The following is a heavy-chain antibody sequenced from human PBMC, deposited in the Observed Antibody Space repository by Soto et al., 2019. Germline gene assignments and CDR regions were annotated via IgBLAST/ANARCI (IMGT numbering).Heavy chain of an antibody. CDR2: IYWDVDK. Sequence: SGPTLVNPTQTLTLTCTFSGFSLSTSGVGVGWIRQPSGKALEWLVLIYWDVDKRYSPSLKSRLTITKDTSKNQVVLTMTNMDPVDTATYYCAHRPSYCSGGSCYSGFDYWGQGTLVTV. CDR1: GFSLSTSGVG. CDR3: AHRPSYCSGGSCYSGFDY. V-gene: IGHV2-5*02. D-gene: IGHD2-15*01. J-gene: IGHJ4*02.